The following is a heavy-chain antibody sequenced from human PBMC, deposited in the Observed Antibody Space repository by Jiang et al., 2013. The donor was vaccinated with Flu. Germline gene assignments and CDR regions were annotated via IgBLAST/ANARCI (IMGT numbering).Heavy chain of an antibody. CDR3: ARVGGSQMDSLDY. Sequence: LEWIGEINHSGSTNYNPSLKSRVTISVDTSKNQFSLKLSSVTAADTAVYYCARVGGSQMDSLDYWGQGTLVTVSS. CDR2: INHSGST. J-gene: IGHJ4*02. D-gene: IGHD1-26*01. V-gene: IGHV4-34*01.